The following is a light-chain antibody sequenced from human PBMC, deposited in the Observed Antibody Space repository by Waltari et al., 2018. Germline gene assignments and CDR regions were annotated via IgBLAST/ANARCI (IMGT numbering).Light chain of an antibody. Sequence: TVVTQEPSLSVSPGGTVTLTCGLSSGSVSTSNYPSWYQQTPGQAPRMLIYSTNTRPSGVPDRFSGSILGNKAVLTITGAQADDESDYYCTLYMGSGISVFGGGTRLTVL. CDR2: STN. CDR3: TLYMGSGISV. V-gene: IGLV8-61*01. CDR1: SGSVSTSNY. J-gene: IGLJ2*01.